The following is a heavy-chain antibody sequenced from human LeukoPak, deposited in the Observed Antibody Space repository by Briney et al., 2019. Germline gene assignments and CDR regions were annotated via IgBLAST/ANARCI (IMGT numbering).Heavy chain of an antibody. J-gene: IGHJ6*02. CDR1: GFTFSSYG. D-gene: IGHD1-26*01. CDR2: IWYDGSNK. CDR3: AREEWELPFYYYYYGMDV. V-gene: IGHV3-33*01. Sequence: GRSLRLSCAASGFTFSSYGMHWVRQAPGNGLEWVAVIWYDGSNKYYADSVKGRFTISRDNSKNTLYLQMNSLRAEDTAVYYCAREEWELPFYYYYYGMDVWGQGTTVTVSS.